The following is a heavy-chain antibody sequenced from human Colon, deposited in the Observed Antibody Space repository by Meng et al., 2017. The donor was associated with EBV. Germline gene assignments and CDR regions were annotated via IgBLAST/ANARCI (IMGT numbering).Heavy chain of an antibody. Sequence: QVQSQESCPGLVKPSQPLSLTCTVSGGSVSSGGYYWTWIRQHPGKGLEWFGHIYYSGSTFYNPSLKRRVIISIDTSKNQFSLNLRSVTAADTAVYYCARVSSGWDYFDYWGQGTLVTVSS. CDR2: IYYSGST. CDR1: GGSVSSGGYY. J-gene: IGHJ4*02. D-gene: IGHD6-19*01. V-gene: IGHV4-31*03. CDR3: ARVSSGWDYFDY.